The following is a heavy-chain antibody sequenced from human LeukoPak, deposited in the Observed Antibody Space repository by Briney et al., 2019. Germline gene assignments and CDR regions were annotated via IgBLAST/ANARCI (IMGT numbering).Heavy chain of an antibody. Sequence: SETLSLTCTVSGGSISSYYWSWIRQPPGKGLEWIGYIYYSGSTNYNPSLKSRVTISVDTSKNQFSLKLSSVTAADTAVYYCARGGYGDCVGFDPWGQGTLVTVSS. CDR2: IYYSGST. J-gene: IGHJ5*02. CDR1: GGSISSYY. V-gene: IGHV4-59*01. CDR3: ARGGYGDCVGFDP. D-gene: IGHD4-17*01.